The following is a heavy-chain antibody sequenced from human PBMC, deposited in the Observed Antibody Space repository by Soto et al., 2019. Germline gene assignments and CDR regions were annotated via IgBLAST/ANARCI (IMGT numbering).Heavy chain of an antibody. CDR2: IYHSGST. CDR3: ARASTGGATRDWVTFDY. D-gene: IGHD1-26*01. J-gene: IGHJ4*02. V-gene: IGHV4-4*02. Sequence: KPSETLSLTCAVSGGSISSSNWWSWVRQPPGKGLEWIGEIYHSGSTNYNPSLKSRVTISVDKSKNQFSLKLSSVTAADTAVYYCARASTGGATRDWVTFDYWGQGTLVTVSS. CDR1: GGSISSSNW.